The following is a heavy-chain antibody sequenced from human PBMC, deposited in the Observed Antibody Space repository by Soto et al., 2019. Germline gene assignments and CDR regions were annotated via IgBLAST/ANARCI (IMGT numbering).Heavy chain of an antibody. J-gene: IGHJ4*02. CDR3: CSGSYYRVGY. CDR1: DFTFSGSS. D-gene: IGHD3-10*02. V-gene: IGHV3-73*01. CDR2: IRSKANSYAT. Sequence: EVQLVESGGGLVQPGGSLKLSCAASDFTFSGSSMHWVRQASGKGLEWVGRIRSKANSYATTYAASVKGRFTISRDDSKYTVYLQMNSLQIEDTAVYYCCSGSYYRVGYWGQGTLVTVSS.